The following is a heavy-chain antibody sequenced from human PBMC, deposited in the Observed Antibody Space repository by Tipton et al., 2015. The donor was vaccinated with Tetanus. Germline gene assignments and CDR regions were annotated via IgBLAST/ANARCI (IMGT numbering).Heavy chain of an antibody. V-gene: IGHV3-33*01. CDR2: SWYDGTDK. CDR1: GFIFSSYG. Sequence: SLRLSCAASGFIFSSYGIHWVRQAPGKGLEWLAVSWYDGTDKYYADSVKGRFTISRDNSKNPLYLQMNSLRAEDTAVYYCAREADCSGGSCFSGGFDNWGQGTQVTVSS. D-gene: IGHD2-15*01. J-gene: IGHJ4*02. CDR3: AREADCSGGSCFSGGFDN.